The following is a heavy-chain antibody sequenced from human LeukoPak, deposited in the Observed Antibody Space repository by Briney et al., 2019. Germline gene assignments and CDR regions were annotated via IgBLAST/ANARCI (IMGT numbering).Heavy chain of an antibody. CDR1: GFTFSSYW. D-gene: IGHD2-2*01. CDR3: AREGRYCSSTSCLNYYYYGMDV. V-gene: IGHV3-7*03. J-gene: IGHJ6*02. Sequence: PGGPLRLSCSASGFTFSSYWMSWVRQAPGKGLEWVANIKQDGSEKYYVDSVKGRFTISRDNAKNSLYLQMNSLRAEDTAVYYCAREGRYCSSTSCLNYYYYGMDVWGQGTTVTVSS. CDR2: IKQDGSEK.